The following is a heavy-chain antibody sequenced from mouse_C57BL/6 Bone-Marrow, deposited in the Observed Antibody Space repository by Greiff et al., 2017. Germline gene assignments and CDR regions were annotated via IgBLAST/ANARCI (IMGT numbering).Heavy chain of an antibody. CDR1: GFTFSSYT. D-gene: IGHD1-1*01. J-gene: IGHJ1*03. CDR3: SRQVTTVLATKYFDV. CDR2: ISGGGGNT. V-gene: IGHV5-9*01. Sequence: EVKVVESGGGLVKPGWSLKLSCAASGFTFSSYTMSWVRQTPEKRLQWVAAISGGGGNTYYPDSVKGRFTIARDNDKNILYLQMSSLRSEDTALYYCSRQVTTVLATKYFDVWGTGTTVTVSS.